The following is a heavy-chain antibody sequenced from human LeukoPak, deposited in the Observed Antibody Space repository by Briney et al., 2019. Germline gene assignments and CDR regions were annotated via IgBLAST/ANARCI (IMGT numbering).Heavy chain of an antibody. CDR2: INHSGST. V-gene: IGHV4-34*01. CDR1: GGSFSGYY. CDR3: ARGPLYYYGSGSYLVYFDY. D-gene: IGHD3-10*01. J-gene: IGHJ4*02. Sequence: PSETLSLTCAVYGGSFSGYYWSWIRQPPGKGLEWIGEINHSGSTNYNPSLKSRVTISVDTSKNRFSLKLSSVTAADTAVYYCARGPLYYYGSGSYLVYFDYWGQGTLVTVSS.